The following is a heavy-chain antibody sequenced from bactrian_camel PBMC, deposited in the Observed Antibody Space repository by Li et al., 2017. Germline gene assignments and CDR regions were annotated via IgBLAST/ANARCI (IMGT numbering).Heavy chain of an antibody. D-gene: IGHD5*01. Sequence: QVQLVESGGGSVQPGGSLRLSCAASKYISSNFFMAWFRQAPGKEREGVATFRSSDGRADYADSVKGRFTISYDSPKFTLYLEMNSLKPEDTATYFCAADVYRFGLGSGYRYWGQGTQVTVS. J-gene: IGHJ4*01. CDR1: KYISSNFF. CDR2: FRSSDGRA. CDR3: AADVYRFGLGSGYRY. V-gene: IGHV3S53*01.